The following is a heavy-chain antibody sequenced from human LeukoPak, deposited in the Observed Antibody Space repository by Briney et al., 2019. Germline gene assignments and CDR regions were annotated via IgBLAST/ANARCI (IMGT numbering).Heavy chain of an antibody. Sequence: PSETLSLTCTVSGGSISSSSYYWGWIRQPPGKGLEWIGSIYYSGSTYYNPSLKSRVTISVDTSKNQFSLKLSSVTAADTAVYYCARDPSTSGHKRNGWFDPWGQGTLVTVSS. CDR3: ARDPSTSGHKRNGWFDP. J-gene: IGHJ5*02. D-gene: IGHD2-2*02. CDR2: IYYSGST. CDR1: GGSISSSSYY. V-gene: IGHV4-39*02.